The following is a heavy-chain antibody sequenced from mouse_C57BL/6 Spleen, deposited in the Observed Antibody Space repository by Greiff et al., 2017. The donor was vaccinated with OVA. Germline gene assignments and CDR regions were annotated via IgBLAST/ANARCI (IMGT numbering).Heavy chain of an antibody. D-gene: IGHD1-1*01. Sequence: EVQLVESEGGLVQPGSSMTLSCTASGFTFSDYYMAWVRPVPEKGLEWVANINYDGRSTYYLDSLKSRFILSRDNAKNILYLQMSSLKSEDTATYYCAREGTTVVAKSYWYFDVWGTGTTVTVSS. V-gene: IGHV5-16*01. CDR3: AREGTTVVAKSYWYFDV. CDR1: GFTFSDYY. J-gene: IGHJ1*03. CDR2: INYDGRST.